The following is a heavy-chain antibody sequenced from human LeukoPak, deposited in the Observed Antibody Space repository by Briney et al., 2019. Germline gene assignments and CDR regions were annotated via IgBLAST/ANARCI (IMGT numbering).Heavy chain of an antibody. D-gene: IGHD2-2*01. V-gene: IGHV4-59*01. Sequence: PSETLSLACTVTGGSISSYYWSWIRQPPGKGLEGIGYIYYSGSTNYNPSLKSRVTISVDTSKNQFSLKLSSVTAADTAVYYCARLVPAAKNYYYGMDVWGKGTTVTVSS. J-gene: IGHJ6*04. CDR3: ARLVPAAKNYYYGMDV. CDR2: IYYSGST. CDR1: GGSISSYY.